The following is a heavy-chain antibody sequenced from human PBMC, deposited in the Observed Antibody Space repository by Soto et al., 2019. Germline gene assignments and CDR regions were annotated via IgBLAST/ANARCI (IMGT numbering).Heavy chain of an antibody. CDR1: GGSFSGYY. CDR2: INHSGST. V-gene: IGHV4-34*01. CDR3: ARTYYYDSSGYFAFDY. Sequence: SETLSLTCAVYGGSFSGYYWSWIRQPPGKGLEWIGEINHSGSTNYNPSLKSRVTISVDTSKNQFSLKLSSVTAADTAVYYCARTYYYDSSGYFAFDYWGQGTLVTVSS. D-gene: IGHD3-22*01. J-gene: IGHJ4*02.